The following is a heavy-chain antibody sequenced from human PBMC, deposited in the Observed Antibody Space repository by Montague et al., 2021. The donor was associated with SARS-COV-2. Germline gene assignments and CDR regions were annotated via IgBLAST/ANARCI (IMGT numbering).Heavy chain of an antibody. CDR2: INSDGSST. D-gene: IGHD4-17*01. V-gene: IGHV3-74*01. CDR3: ARDRGTQYGDFPYDY. Sequence: SLRLSCAASGFTFSSYWMHWVRQAPGKGPVWVSRINSDGSSTSYADSVKGRSTISRDNAKNTLYLQMNSLRAEDTAVYYCARDRGTQYGDFPYDYWGQGTLVTVSS. CDR1: GFTFSSYW. J-gene: IGHJ4*02.